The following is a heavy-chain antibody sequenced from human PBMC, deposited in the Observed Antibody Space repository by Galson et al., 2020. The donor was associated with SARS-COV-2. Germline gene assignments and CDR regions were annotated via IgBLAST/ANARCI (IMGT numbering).Heavy chain of an antibody. J-gene: IGHJ3*01. Sequence: GESLKISCAASGFTFSSYGIHWVRQAPGKGLEWVAVISYDGSKTYYADSVKGRFTISRDNSKNTLYLQMNGLRTEDTAVYYCGKSYDMKPRIHDAFDVWGQGTMVTVS. CDR2: ISYDGSKT. CDR1: GFTFSSYG. V-gene: IGHV3-30*18. CDR3: GKSYDMKPRIHDAFDV. D-gene: IGHD3-9*01.